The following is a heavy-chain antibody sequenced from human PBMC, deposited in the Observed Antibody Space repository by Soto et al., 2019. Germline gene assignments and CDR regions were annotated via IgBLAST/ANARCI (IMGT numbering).Heavy chain of an antibody. D-gene: IGHD2-8*01. CDR2: MNPNSGNT. CDR3: ARGVMGVGFK. CDR1: GYTFTSYD. V-gene: IGHV1-8*01. J-gene: IGHJ4*01. Sequence: QVQLVQSGAEVKKHGASVKVSFKASGYTFTSYDINWVRQATGQGLEWMGWMNPNSGNTGYAQKFQGRVTMTRSTSIRTSDMELSSLRSEDTAVYYCARGVMGVGFKWGQGTLVTVSA.